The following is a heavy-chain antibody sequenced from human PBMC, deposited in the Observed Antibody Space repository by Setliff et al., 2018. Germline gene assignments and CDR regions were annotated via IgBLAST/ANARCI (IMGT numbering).Heavy chain of an antibody. V-gene: IGHV4-59*11. CDR3: ARDGDYFGSGNRFDP. CDR1: GGSISSHY. D-gene: IGHD3-10*01. Sequence: PSETLSLTCSVSGGSISSHYWSWIRQPPGKGLEWIGSIQNSGTTSYNSSLKSRVTISMDTSKNQFSLKLTSVTAADTAVYYCARDGDYFGSGNRFDPWGQGTLVTVSS. J-gene: IGHJ5*02. CDR2: IQNSGTT.